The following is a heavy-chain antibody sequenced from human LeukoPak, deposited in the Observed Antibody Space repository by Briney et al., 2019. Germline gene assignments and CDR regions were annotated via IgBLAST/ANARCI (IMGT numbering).Heavy chain of an antibody. D-gene: IGHD3-9*01. V-gene: IGHV3-48*01. J-gene: IGHJ6*02. Sequence: PGGSLRLSCAASGFTFSSYSMNWVRQAPGKGLEWVSYISSSSSTIYYADSVKGRFTISRDNAKNSLYLQMNSLRAEDTAVYYCASRYYDILTGGYYYYYGMDVWGQGTTVTVSS. CDR2: ISSSSSTI. CDR3: ASRYYDILTGGYYYYYGMDV. CDR1: GFTFSSYS.